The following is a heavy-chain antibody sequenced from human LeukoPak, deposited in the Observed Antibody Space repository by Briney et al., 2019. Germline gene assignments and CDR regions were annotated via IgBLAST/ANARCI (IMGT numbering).Heavy chain of an antibody. V-gene: IGHV4-39*01. CDR3: ARLDLLTGYYSLAFDY. CDR1: GGSIGSTSYY. J-gene: IGHJ4*02. D-gene: IGHD3-9*01. Sequence: SETLSLTCTVSGGSIGSTSYYWGWIRQPPGKGLEWIGNVFYSGCTYYNPSLMSRVTISVDTSKNQFSLKLTSVTAADTAVYYCARLDLLTGYYSLAFDYWGQGTLVAVSS. CDR2: VFYSGCT.